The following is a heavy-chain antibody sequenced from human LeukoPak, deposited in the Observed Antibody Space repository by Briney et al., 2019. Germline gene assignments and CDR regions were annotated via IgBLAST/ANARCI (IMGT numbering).Heavy chain of an antibody. Sequence: PGGSLRLSCAASGFTVSSNYMSWVRQAPGKGLEWVSVIYSGGSTYYTDSVKGRFTISRGNSKNTLYLQMSSLRAEDTAVYYCVEYFYADYPEYFQHWGQGTLVTVSS. CDR1: GFTVSSNY. J-gene: IGHJ1*01. V-gene: IGHV3-66*02. CDR3: VEYFYADYPEYFQH. D-gene: IGHD4-17*01. CDR2: IYSGGST.